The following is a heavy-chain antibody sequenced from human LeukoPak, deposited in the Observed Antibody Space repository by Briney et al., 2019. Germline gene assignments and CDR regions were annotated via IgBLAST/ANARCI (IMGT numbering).Heavy chain of an antibody. CDR1: GASIRNYY. V-gene: IGHV4-4*07. Sequence: SETLSLTCTVSGASIRNYYWSWIRQPAGKGLEWIGRIVPSGSTNYNPSLKSRVTMSVDTSKNQFSLKLNSVTAADTAVYYCARGTSLGDWLSALDYWGQGTLVTVSS. D-gene: IGHD3/OR15-3a*01. CDR3: ARGTSLGDWLSALDY. J-gene: IGHJ4*02. CDR2: IVPSGST.